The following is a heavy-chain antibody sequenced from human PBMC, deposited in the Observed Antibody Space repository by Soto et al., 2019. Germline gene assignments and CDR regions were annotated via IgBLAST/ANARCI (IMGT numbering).Heavy chain of an antibody. J-gene: IGHJ5*02. CDR1: RSPFTSYG. V-gene: IGHV1-18*01. CDR3: ARDKAARPTNWFDP. D-gene: IGHD6-6*01. Sequence: LQVYCKAYRSPFTSYGISWVRQAIGQGLEWMGWISAYNGNTNYAQKLQGRVTMTTDTSTSTAYMELRSLRSDDTAVYYCARDKAARPTNWFDPWGQGTLVTVSS. CDR2: ISAYNGNT.